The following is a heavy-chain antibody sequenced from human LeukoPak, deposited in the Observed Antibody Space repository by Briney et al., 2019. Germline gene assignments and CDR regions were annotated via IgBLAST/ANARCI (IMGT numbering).Heavy chain of an antibody. CDR2: IYYSGST. Sequence: PSETLSLTCTVSGGSISSSSYYWGWIRQPPGKGLEWIGSIYYSGSTYYNPSLKSRVTISVDTSKNQFSLKLSSVTAADTAVYYCARAAEGGGGLNLDYWGQGTLVTVSS. J-gene: IGHJ4*02. CDR1: GGSISSSSYY. CDR3: ARAAEGGGGLNLDY. D-gene: IGHD3-16*01. V-gene: IGHV4-39*07.